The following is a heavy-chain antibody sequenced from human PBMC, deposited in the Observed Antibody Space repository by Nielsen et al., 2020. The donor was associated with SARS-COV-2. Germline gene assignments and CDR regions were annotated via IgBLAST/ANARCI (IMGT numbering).Heavy chain of an antibody. CDR1: GFTFDDYS. CDR2: ISRDGSST. J-gene: IGHJ4*02. Sequence: GESLKISCAASGFTFDDYSMHWVRQAPGKGLEWVSLISRDGSSTYYADSVEGRFTISRDKTKNTLYLQMNSLRPEDTALYYCAVGGGGAYRHLDFWGQGTLVTVSS. V-gene: IGHV3-43D*03. D-gene: IGHD3-16*01. CDR3: AVGGGGAYRHLDF.